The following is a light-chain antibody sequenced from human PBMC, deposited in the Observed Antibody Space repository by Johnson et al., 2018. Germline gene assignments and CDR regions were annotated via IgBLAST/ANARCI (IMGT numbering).Light chain of an antibody. CDR2: ENN. V-gene: IGLV1-51*02. CDR3: GTWDSSLSAGNV. Sequence: SVLTQPPSVSAAPGQKVTISCSGSSSNIGNNYVSWYQQLPGTAPKLLIYENNKRPSGIPDRFSGSKSGTSATLGITGLQTGAEADYYCGTWDSSLSAGNVFGTGTKVTGL. J-gene: IGLJ1*01. CDR1: SSNIGNNY.